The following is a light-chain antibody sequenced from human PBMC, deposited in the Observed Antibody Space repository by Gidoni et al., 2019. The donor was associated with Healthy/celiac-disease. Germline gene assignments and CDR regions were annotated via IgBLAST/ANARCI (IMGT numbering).Light chain of an antibody. CDR3: QQYNNWPPWT. Sequence: EILMTQSPATLSVSPGERATLSCRASQSVSSNLAWYQQKPGQAPRLLIYGASTRATGIPARFSGSGPGTEFTLTISSLQSEDFAVYYCQQYNNWPPWTFGQGTKLEIK. J-gene: IGKJ2*02. V-gene: IGKV3-15*01. CDR2: GAS. CDR1: QSVSSN.